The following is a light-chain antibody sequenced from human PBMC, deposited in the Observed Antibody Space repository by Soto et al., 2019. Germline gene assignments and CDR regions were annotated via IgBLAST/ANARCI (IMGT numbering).Light chain of an antibody. Sequence: DIQMTQSPSSLSASVGDRVTITCRASQGISTYLIWYQQRQGKAPKLLMYAASNLVSGVPSRFSVSGSVTDFTLTISSLQPEDFATYYCQQSYRTPYTFGQGTKLETK. J-gene: IGKJ2*01. CDR1: QGISTY. CDR2: AAS. V-gene: IGKV1-39*01. CDR3: QQSYRTPYT.